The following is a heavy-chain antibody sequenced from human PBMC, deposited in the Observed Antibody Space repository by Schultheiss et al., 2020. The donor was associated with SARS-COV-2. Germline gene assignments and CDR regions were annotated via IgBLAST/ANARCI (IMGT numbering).Heavy chain of an antibody. CDR1: GYTFTSYG. D-gene: IGHD3-22*01. Sequence: ASVKVSCKASGYTFTSYGISWVRQAPGQGLKWMGWMNPNSGNTGYAQKFQGRVTMTRNTSISTAYMELSSLRSEDTAVYYCARGGQWLLLLTGYWFDPWGQGTLVTVSS. J-gene: IGHJ5*02. CDR2: MNPNSGNT. CDR3: ARGGQWLLLLTGYWFDP. V-gene: IGHV1-8*02.